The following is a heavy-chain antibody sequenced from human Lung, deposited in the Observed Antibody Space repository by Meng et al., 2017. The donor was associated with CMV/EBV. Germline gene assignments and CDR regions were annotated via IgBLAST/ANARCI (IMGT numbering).Heavy chain of an antibody. CDR2: IRHDGTNK. V-gene: IGHV3-30*02. CDR1: GFRFDDYG. CDR3: AKDLLLFGGPNAYFDQ. J-gene: IGHJ4*02. D-gene: IGHD3-16*01. Sequence: GESLKISCAASGFRFDDYGMHWVRQTPGKGLEWVAFIRHDGTNKFCGASVKGRFTISRDNSKSTVYLQMNSLRPEETALYYCAKDLLLFGGPNAYFDQWGQGTLVXVSS.